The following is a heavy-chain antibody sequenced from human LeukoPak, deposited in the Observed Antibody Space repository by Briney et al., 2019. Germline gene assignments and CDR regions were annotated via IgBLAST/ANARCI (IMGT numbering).Heavy chain of an antibody. D-gene: IGHD3-10*01. V-gene: IGHV3-30*03. J-gene: IGHJ4*02. Sequence: GGSLRLSCAASGFTFSSYSMNWVRQAPGKGLEWVAVISYDGSNKYYADSVKGRFTISRDNSKNTLYLQMNSLRAEDTAVYYCATYGSGSPSETGDYWGQGTLVTVSS. CDR1: GFTFSSYS. CDR2: ISYDGSNK. CDR3: ATYGSGSPSETGDY.